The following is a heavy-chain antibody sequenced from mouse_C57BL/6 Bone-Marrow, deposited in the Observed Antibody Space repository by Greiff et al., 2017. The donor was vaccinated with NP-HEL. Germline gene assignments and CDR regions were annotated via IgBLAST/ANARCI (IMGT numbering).Heavy chain of an antibody. D-gene: IGHD2-4*01. J-gene: IGHJ3*01. CDR2: ISSGGSYT. CDR1: GFTFSSYG. CDR3: ASPYDYDVAWFAY. V-gene: IGHV5-6*01. Sequence: EVQLVESGGDLVKPGGSLKLSCAASGFTFSSYGMSWVRQTPDKRLEWVATISSGGSYTHYPDSVKGRFTISRDNAKNTLYLQMSSLKSEDTAMYYCASPYDYDVAWFAYWGQGTLVTVSA.